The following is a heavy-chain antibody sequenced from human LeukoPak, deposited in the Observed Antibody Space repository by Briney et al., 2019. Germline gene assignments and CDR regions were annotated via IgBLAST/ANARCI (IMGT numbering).Heavy chain of an antibody. J-gene: IGHJ5*02. CDR3: ARDHYGDYDNWFDP. Sequence: GGSLRLSCAASGFTFSSYAMHWVRQAPGKGLEWVAVISYDGSNKYYADSVKGRFTISRDNSKNTLYLQMNSLRAEDTAVYYCARDHYGDYDNWFDPWGQGTLVTVSS. CDR1: GFTFSSYA. D-gene: IGHD4-17*01. CDR2: ISYDGSNK. V-gene: IGHV3-30-3*01.